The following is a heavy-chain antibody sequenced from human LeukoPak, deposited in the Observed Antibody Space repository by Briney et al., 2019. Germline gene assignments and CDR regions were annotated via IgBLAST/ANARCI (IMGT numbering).Heavy chain of an antibody. D-gene: IGHD3-22*01. CDR2: INTNTGNP. CDR1: TYTSSEYS. V-gene: IGHV7-4-1*01. CDR3: ARLFQGDDSSGWIDY. Sequence: VASLKVSCKASTYTSSEYSINWVRQAPGQGLEWMGWINTNTGNPTYAQVFTGRFVFSLDTSVSTAYLQIYSLKTEDTAVYYCARLFQGDDSSGWIDYWGQGTLVTVSS. J-gene: IGHJ4*02.